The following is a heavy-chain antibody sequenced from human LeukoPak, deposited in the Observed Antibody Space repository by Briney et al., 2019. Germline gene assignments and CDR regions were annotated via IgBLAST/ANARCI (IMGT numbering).Heavy chain of an antibody. D-gene: IGHD1-26*01. Sequence: GGSLRLSCAASAYTFCRYRMNWVRKAPWKGLEWVANIKQDGSEKYYVDSVKGRLTISRDNAKNSLFLQMNSLRAEDTAVYYCARDTRTFDYWGQGTQVTVSS. CDR1: AYTFCRYR. V-gene: IGHV3-7*01. CDR2: IKQDGSEK. CDR3: ARDTRTFDY. J-gene: IGHJ4*02.